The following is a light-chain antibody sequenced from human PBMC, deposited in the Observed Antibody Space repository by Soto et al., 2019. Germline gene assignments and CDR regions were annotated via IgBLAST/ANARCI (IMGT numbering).Light chain of an antibody. J-gene: IGLJ2*01. CDR1: TSNIGNSY. CDR3: EAWDSSLRAGV. CDR2: GDD. Sequence: QSVLTQPPSVSAAPGQKVTISCSGSTSNIGNSYVSWYQQLPGTVPKLLIYGDDKRPSGISDRFSGSKSGTSATLGITGLQPGDEADYYCEAWDSSLRAGVFGGGTKVTVL. V-gene: IGLV1-51*01.